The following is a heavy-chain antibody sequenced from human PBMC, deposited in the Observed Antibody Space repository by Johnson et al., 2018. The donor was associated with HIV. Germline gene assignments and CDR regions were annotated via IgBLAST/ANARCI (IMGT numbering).Heavy chain of an antibody. CDR2: IGYDGSNK. CDR3: AKCPSVSTCDAFDI. D-gene: IGHD6-13*01. J-gene: IGHJ3*02. CDR1: GFTFSSYG. Sequence: QVQLVESGGGVVQPGGSLRLSCAASGFTFSSYGIHWVRQAPGKGLEWVAVIGYDGSNKYYADSVKGRFTISRDNSKNTLYLQMNSLRAEDTAVYYCAKCPSVSTCDAFDIWGQGTMVTVSS. V-gene: IGHV3-30*02.